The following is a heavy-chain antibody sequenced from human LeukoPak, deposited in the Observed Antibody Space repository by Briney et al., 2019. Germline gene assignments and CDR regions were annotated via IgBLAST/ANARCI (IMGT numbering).Heavy chain of an antibody. J-gene: IGHJ6*02. CDR1: GGSISSSSYY. CDR3: ARSYYDSSGPALFGYYYGMDV. D-gene: IGHD3-22*01. V-gene: IGHV4-39*01. Sequence: KPSETLSLTCTVSGGSISSSSYYWGWIRQPPGKGLEWIGSIYYSGSTYYNPSLKSRVTISVDTSKNQFSLKLSSVTAADTAVYYCARSYYDSSGPALFGYYYGMDVWGQGTTVTVSS. CDR2: IYYSGST.